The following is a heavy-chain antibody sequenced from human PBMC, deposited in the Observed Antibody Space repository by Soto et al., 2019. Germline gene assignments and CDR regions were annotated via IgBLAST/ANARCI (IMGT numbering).Heavy chain of an antibody. Sequence: ASVKVSCKVSGYTLTELAMHWVRQAPGKGLEWMGGFDPEDGETIYAQKFQGRVTITADESTSTAYMELSSLRSEDTAVYYCARALIAAAGSWFDPWGQGTLVTVSS. CDR1: GYTLTELA. J-gene: IGHJ5*02. D-gene: IGHD6-13*01. CDR2: FDPEDGET. CDR3: ARALIAAAGSWFDP. V-gene: IGHV1-24*01.